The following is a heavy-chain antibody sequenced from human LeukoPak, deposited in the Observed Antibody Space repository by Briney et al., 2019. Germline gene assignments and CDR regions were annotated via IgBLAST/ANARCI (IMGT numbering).Heavy chain of an antibody. J-gene: IGHJ4*02. CDR3: ARGGVTMVRGVIRGRFADY. V-gene: IGHV3-74*01. CDR2: INSDGSST. D-gene: IGHD3-10*01. Sequence: GGSLRPSCAASGFTFSSYWMHWVRQAPGKGLVWVSRINSDGSSTSYADSVKGRFTISRDNAKNTLYLQMNSLRAEDTAVYYCARGGVTMVRGVIRGRFADYWGQGTLVTVSS. CDR1: GFTFSSYW.